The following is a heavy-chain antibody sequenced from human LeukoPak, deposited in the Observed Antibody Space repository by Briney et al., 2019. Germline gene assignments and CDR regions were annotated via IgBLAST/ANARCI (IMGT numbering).Heavy chain of an antibody. CDR1: GFTFSTYA. CDR2: ISAGGDKT. D-gene: IGHD1-26*01. V-gene: IGHV3-23*01. Sequence: GGSLRLSCAASGFTFSTYAMTWVRQAPGKGLEWVSGISAGGDKTYYADSVKGRFTISRDNSKNTLYLQMNSLRAEDTAEYYCARSTVGTSCCTAVDYWGQGTLVTVSS. CDR3: ARSTVGTSCCTAVDY. J-gene: IGHJ4*02.